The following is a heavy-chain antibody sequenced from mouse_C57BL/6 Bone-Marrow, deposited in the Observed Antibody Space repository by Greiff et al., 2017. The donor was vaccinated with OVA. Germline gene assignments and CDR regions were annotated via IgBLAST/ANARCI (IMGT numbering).Heavy chain of an antibody. J-gene: IGHJ2*01. Sequence: VQLQQSGPELVKPGASVKISCKASGYSFTDYYMNWVKQSNGKSLEWIGVINPNYGTTSYNQKFKGKATLTVDQSSSTSYMQLNSLTSEDSSVYYSARSYYSNSYFDYWGQGTTLTVSS. CDR2: INPNYGTT. CDR1: GYSFTDYY. D-gene: IGHD2-5*01. CDR3: ARSYYSNSYFDY. V-gene: IGHV1-39*01.